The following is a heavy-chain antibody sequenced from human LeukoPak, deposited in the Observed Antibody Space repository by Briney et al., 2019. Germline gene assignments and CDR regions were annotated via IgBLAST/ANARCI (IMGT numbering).Heavy chain of an antibody. CDR3: ARVDTAMVIDY. CDR2: IYYSGST. Sequence: PSETLSLTCTVSGGSISSYYWSWIRQSPGKGLEWIGYIYYSGSTNYNPSLKSRVTISVDTSKKQFSLKLNSVTAADTAVYYCARVDTAMVIDYWGQGTLVTVSS. V-gene: IGHV4-59*01. J-gene: IGHJ4*02. D-gene: IGHD5-18*01. CDR1: GGSISSYY.